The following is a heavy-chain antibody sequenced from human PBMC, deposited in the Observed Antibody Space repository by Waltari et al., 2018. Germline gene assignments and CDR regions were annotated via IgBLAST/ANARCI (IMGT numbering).Heavy chain of an antibody. CDR1: GFTFSRYS. CDR3: ARDGYSGSRIADY. V-gene: IGHV3-21*01. CDR2: ISSSSSYI. J-gene: IGHJ4*02. Sequence: EVQLVESGGGLVKPGGSLRLSCAASGFTFSRYSMNRVRQAPGKGLEWVSSISSSSSYIYYADSVKGRFTISRDNAKNSLYLQMNSLRAEDTAVYYCARDGYSGSRIADYWGQGTLVTVSS. D-gene: IGHD1-26*01.